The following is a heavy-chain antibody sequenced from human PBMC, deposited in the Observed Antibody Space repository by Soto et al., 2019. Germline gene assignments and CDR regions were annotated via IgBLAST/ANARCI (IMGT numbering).Heavy chain of an antibody. CDR1: GGSISSSNW. D-gene: IGHD3-16*01. CDR3: ARTALYTYYYYGMDV. J-gene: IGHJ6*02. V-gene: IGHV4-4*02. CDR2: IYHSGST. Sequence: KPSETLSLTCAVSGGSISSSNWWSWVRQPPGKGLEWIGEIYHSGSTNYNPSLKSRVTISVDKSKNQFSLKLSSVTAADTAVYYCARTALYTYYYYGMDVWGQGTTVTVSS.